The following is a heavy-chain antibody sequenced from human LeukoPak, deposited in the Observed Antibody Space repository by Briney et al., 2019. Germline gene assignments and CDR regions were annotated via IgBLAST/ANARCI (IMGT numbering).Heavy chain of an antibody. V-gene: IGHV3-7*01. CDR1: GFTFSSYW. D-gene: IGHD3-16*01. Sequence: PGGSLRLSCAASGFTFSSYWMSWVRQAPGKGLEWVANIKQDGSEKYYVDSVKGRFTISRDNAKNTLYLQMNSLRAEDTAVYYCARGPYDYVWGTNHNDYWGQGTLVTVSS. CDR3: ARGPYDYVWGTNHNDY. J-gene: IGHJ4*02. CDR2: IKQDGSEK.